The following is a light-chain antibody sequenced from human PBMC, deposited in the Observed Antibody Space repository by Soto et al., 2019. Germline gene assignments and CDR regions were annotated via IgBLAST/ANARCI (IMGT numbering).Light chain of an antibody. CDR3: CSYAGSYSYV. Sequence: QSALTQPRSVSGSPGQSVTISCTGTSSDVGGYNYVSWYQQHPGKAPKLMIYDVSKRPSGVPDRFSGSKSGNTASLTISGLQAEDESDDYCCSYAGSYSYVFGTGTKLNGL. V-gene: IGLV2-11*01. J-gene: IGLJ1*01. CDR2: DVS. CDR1: SSDVGGYNY.